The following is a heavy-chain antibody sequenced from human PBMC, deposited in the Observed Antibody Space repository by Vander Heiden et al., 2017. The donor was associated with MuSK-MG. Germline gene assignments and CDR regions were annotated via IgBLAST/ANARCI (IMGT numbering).Heavy chain of an antibody. CDR1: GGSISSSSYY. J-gene: IGHJ5*02. V-gene: IGHV4-39*07. D-gene: IGHD3-22*01. CDR2: TYYSGST. Sequence: QLQLQESGPGLVKPSETLSLTCTVSGGSISSSSYYWGWIRQPPGKGLEWIGSTYYSGSTYYNPSLKSRVTISVDTSKNQFSLKLSSVTAADTAVYYCASRTYYYDSSGYYRLRGWFDPWGQGTLVTVSS. CDR3: ASRTYYYDSSGYYRLRGWFDP.